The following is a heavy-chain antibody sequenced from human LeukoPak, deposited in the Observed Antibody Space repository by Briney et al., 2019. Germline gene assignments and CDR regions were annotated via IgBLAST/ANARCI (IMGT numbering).Heavy chain of an antibody. D-gene: IGHD3-22*01. CDR1: GNTFTTYY. Sequence: ASVKVSCKASGNTFTTYYIHWVRQAPGQGLEWMGIINPSGNSTTYEQKFQGRVTMTRDTSTSTVYMELSSLRSEDTAVYYCARADSGGDSSGNNCFDPWGQGTLVTVSS. CDR2: INPSGNST. J-gene: IGHJ5*02. V-gene: IGHV1-46*01. CDR3: ARADSGGDSSGNNCFDP.